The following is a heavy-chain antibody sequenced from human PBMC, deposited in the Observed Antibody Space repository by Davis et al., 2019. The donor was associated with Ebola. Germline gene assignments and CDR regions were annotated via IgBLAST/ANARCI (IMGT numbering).Heavy chain of an antibody. CDR2: IHPRAAGVT. V-gene: IGHV1-46*01. J-gene: IGHJ5*02. Sequence: AASVKVSCKTSGYKFTDNNIHWVRQAPGQGLEWMGIIHPRAAGVTTYAQNFQGRLTMTIDTSTTTVYMQLSSLRSEDTAIYYCARAVAMVQKRNWFDPWGQGTLVTVSS. D-gene: IGHD3-10*01. CDR1: GYKFTDNN. CDR3: ARAVAMVQKRNWFDP.